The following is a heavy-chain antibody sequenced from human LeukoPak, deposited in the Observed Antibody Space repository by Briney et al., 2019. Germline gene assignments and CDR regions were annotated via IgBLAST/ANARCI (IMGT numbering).Heavy chain of an antibody. Sequence: PSETLSLTCSVSTDSIRNYYWSWIRQPPGKALEWIGYIYHTGNTNYNPSLKSRLTMSIDTSKNQFSLNLNSVTAADTAVYYCARGNYGSGSYYVVDFDYWGQGTLVTASS. CDR3: ARGNYGSGSYYVVDFDY. V-gene: IGHV4-59*01. CDR1: TDSIRNYY. J-gene: IGHJ4*02. D-gene: IGHD3-10*01. CDR2: IYHTGNT.